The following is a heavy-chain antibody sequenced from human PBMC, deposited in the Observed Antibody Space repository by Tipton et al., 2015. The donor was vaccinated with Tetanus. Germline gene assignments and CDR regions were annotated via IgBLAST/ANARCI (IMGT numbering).Heavy chain of an antibody. J-gene: IGHJ4*01. CDR3: GRGTDAYKSGNY. V-gene: IGHV4-61*08. D-gene: IGHD5-24*01. CDR1: GDSITRGGYY. Sequence: TLSLTCTVSGDSITRGGYYWSWIRQRPGRGLEWVGYVHYTGKDNYNPSLRSRVTLSVDTSKNQFSLQMSSVTAADSALYFCGRGTDAYKSGNYWDQGTLVTVSS. CDR2: VHYTGKD.